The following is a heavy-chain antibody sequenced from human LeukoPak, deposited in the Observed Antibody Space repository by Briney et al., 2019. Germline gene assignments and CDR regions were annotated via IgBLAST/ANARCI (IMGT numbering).Heavy chain of an antibody. Sequence: GGSLRLSCAASGFTFSSYSMNWVRQAPGKGLGWVSSISSSSSYIYYADSVKGRFTISRDNAKNSLYLQMNSLRAEDTAVYYCAGASSSSPGDYWGQGTLVTVSS. D-gene: IGHD6-6*01. CDR3: AGASSSSPGDY. V-gene: IGHV3-21*01. J-gene: IGHJ4*02. CDR1: GFTFSSYS. CDR2: ISSSSSYI.